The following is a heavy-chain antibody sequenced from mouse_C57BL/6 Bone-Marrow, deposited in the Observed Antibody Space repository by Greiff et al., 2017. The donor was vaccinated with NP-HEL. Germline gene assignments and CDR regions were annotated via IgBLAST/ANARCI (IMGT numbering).Heavy chain of an antibody. J-gene: IGHJ1*03. CDR3: ASYPTDYGSSDWYFDV. Sequence: DVHLVESGAELVKPGASVKLSCTASGFNIKDYYMHWVKQRTEQGLEWIGRIDPEDGETKYAPKFQGKATITADTSSNTAYLQLSSLTSEDTAVYYCASYPTDYGSSDWYFDVWGTGTTVTVSS. CDR2: IDPEDGET. V-gene: IGHV14-2*01. CDR1: GFNIKDYY. D-gene: IGHD1-1*01.